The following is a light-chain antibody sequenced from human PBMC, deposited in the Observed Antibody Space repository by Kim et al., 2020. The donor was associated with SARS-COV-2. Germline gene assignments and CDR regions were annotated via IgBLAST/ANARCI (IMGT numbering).Light chain of an antibody. CDR2: KNN. Sequence: QSVLTQPPSASGTPGQRVIISCSGSSSNIGSNYVSWYQQLPGTAPKLLIYKNNQRPSGVPDRFSGSKSGTSVSLAISGLRSEDEADYYCAVWDDSLSGRVFGGGTQLTVL. CDR1: SSNIGSNY. V-gene: IGLV1-47*01. CDR3: AVWDDSLSGRV. J-gene: IGLJ2*01.